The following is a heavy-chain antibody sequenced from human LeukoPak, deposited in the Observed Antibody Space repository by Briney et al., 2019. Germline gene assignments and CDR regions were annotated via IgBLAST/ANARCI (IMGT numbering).Heavy chain of an antibody. D-gene: IGHD1-26*01. J-gene: IGHJ1*01. CDR3: AKRVVVGATSPYSDFQD. Sequence: PGGSLRLSCVVSGFTFSSYAMGWVRQAPGKGLEWVSAISGSGVTTHYAGSVKGRFSISRDNSKNTLYLQMDSLRAEDTALYYCAKRVVVGATSPYSDFQDWGQGTLVTVSS. CDR2: ISGSGVTT. CDR1: GFTFSSYA. V-gene: IGHV3-23*01.